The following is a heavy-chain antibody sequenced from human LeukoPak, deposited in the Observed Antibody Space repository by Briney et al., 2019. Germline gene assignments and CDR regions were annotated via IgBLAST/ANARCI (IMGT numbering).Heavy chain of an antibody. CDR1: GFTFSDYY. Sequence: PGGSLRLSCAASGFTFSDYYMSWIRQAPGKGLEWVSYISSSGNTIYYADSVKGRFAISRDNAKNSLYLQMNSLRAEDTAVYYCARDPYYYDSSGYLVSYFDYWGQGTLVTVSS. V-gene: IGHV3-11*01. D-gene: IGHD3-22*01. CDR3: ARDPYYYDSSGYLVSYFDY. CDR2: ISSSGNTI. J-gene: IGHJ4*02.